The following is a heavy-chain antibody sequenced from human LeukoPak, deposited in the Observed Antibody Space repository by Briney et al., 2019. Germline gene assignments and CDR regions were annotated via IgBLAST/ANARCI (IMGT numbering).Heavy chain of an antibody. CDR1: GGSFSGYY. D-gene: IGHD3-22*01. J-gene: IGHJ4*02. CDR3: ARGPADMIVVVKEFDY. CDR2: INHSGST. V-gene: IGHV4-34*01. Sequence: SETLSLTCAVYGGSFSGYYWSWIRQPPGKGLEWIGVINHSGSTNYNPSLKSRVTISVDTSKNQFSLKLSSVTAADTAVYYCARGPADMIVVVKEFDYWGQGTLVTVSS.